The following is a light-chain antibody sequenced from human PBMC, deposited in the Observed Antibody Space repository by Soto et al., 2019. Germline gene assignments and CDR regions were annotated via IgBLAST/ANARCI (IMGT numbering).Light chain of an antibody. CDR1: SSGVGGFNY. CDR2: DVY. J-gene: IGLJ1*01. CDR3: SSYTTSSSYV. V-gene: IGLV2-14*01. Sequence: QSVLTQPASVSGSPGQSITISCTGTSSGVGGFNYVSWYQQHQGKAPKLLIFDVYSRPSGISNRFSGSKSGNTASLTISGLQAEDEADYYCSSYTTSSSYVFGAGTKLTVL.